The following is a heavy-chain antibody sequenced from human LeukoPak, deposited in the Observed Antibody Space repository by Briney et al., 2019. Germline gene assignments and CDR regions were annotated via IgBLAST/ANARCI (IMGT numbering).Heavy chain of an antibody. CDR2: ISYDGSNK. V-gene: IGHV3-30*04. D-gene: IGHD4-17*01. Sequence: GGSLRLSCAASGFTFSSYTMHWVRQAPGKGLEWVAVISYDGSNKYYADSVKGRFTISRDNSKNMLYMQMNSLRAEDTAVYYCAKDRPTVTTYYYYGMDVWGKGTTVTVSS. CDR3: AKDRPTVTTYYYYGMDV. J-gene: IGHJ6*04. CDR1: GFTFSSYT.